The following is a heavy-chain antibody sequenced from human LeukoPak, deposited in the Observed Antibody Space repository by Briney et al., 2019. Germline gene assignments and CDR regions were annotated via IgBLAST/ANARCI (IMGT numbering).Heavy chain of an antibody. CDR1: GGSFSGYY. CDR3: ARGAERWMVDY. J-gene: IGHJ4*02. CDR2: INHSGST. V-gene: IGHV4-34*01. D-gene: IGHD1-1*01. Sequence: SETLSLTCAVYGGSFSGYYWSWIRQPPGKGLEWIGEINHSGSTNYNPSLKSRVTISVDTSKNQFSLKLSSVTAADTAVYYCARGAERWMVDYWGQGTLVTVSS.